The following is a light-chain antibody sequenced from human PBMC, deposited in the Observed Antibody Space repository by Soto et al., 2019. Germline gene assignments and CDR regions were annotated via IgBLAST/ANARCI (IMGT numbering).Light chain of an antibody. CDR3: QQCGSSSWT. Sequence: EIVLTQSPGTLSLSPGEGATLSCRASQSVSSGSLAWYQQKPGQPPRLLIYGASRRATGIPDRFSGSGSGTDFTLTISRLEPEDFAVYYCQQCGSSSWTFAQGTKVDIK. J-gene: IGKJ1*01. CDR1: QSVSSGS. V-gene: IGKV3-20*01. CDR2: GAS.